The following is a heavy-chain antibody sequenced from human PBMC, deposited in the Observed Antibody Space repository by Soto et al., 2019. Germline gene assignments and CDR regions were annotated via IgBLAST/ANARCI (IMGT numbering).Heavy chain of an antibody. CDR2: VYYSGNT. J-gene: IGHJ4*02. V-gene: IGHV4-59*01. CDR1: GGSISSYY. Sequence: QVQLQESGPGLVKPSETLSLTCTVSGGSISSYYWSWIRQPPGKGLEWIGYVYYSGNTYYNPSLKSRPSLSVDTSQDQFCLKLSSVAAADTAVYYCAREGGGYYSADYWGQGTLVTVSS. D-gene: IGHD1-26*01. CDR3: AREGGGYYSADY.